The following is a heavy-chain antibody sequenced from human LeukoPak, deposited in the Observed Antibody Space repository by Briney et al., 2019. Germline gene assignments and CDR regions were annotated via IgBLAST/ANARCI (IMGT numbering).Heavy chain of an antibody. V-gene: IGHV1-24*01. CDR1: GYTLTELS. CDR3: ATDLYLYDNSGEKAGWFDP. CDR2: FDPEDAKT. D-gene: IGHD3-22*01. J-gene: IGHJ5*02. Sequence: ASVKVSCKVSGYTLTELSMHWVRQAPGKGLEWMGGFDPEDAKTIYAQKFQGRVTMTEDTSTDTAYMELSSLRSEDTAVYYCATDLYLYDNSGEKAGWFDPWGQGTLVTVSS.